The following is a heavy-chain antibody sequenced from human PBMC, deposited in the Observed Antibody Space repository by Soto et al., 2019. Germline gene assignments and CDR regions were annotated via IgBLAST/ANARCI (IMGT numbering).Heavy chain of an antibody. V-gene: IGHV3-30*18. CDR1: GFTFSSYS. CDR3: AKSPGGYYSFDI. CDR2: ISYDGSNK. J-gene: IGHJ3*02. D-gene: IGHD3-3*01. Sequence: PGGSLRLSCAASGFTFSSYSMNWVRQAPGKGLEWVAYISYDGSNKYYADSVKGRFTISRDNSKNTLYLQMNSLRAEDTAVYYCAKSPGGYYSFDIWGQGTMVTVSS.